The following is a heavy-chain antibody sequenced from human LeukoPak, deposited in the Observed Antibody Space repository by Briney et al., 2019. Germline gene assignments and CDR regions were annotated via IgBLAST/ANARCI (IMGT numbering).Heavy chain of an antibody. CDR1: GFTFSSYS. CDR2: ISSSSSTI. J-gene: IGHJ4*02. D-gene: IGHD3-10*01. Sequence: GGSLGLSCAASGFTFSSYSMNWARQAPGKGLEWVSYISSSSSTIYYADSVKGRFTISRDNAKNSLYLQMNSLRAEDTAVYYCARDYYRAINWGQGTLVTVSS. CDR3: ARDYYRAIN. V-gene: IGHV3-48*04.